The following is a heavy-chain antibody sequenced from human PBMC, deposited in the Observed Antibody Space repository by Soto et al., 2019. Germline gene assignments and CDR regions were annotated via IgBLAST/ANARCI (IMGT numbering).Heavy chain of an antibody. D-gene: IGHD6-13*01. J-gene: IGHJ5*02. CDR2: ISSSSKNI. CDR3: VSWVSDGFAP. Sequence: EVQLVESGGGLVKPGGSLRLSCAASGFSFSTYSMHWVRQAPGKGLEWVSSISSSSKNIYYADSVKGRFTISRDNAKNSLYLQMNSLRTGDTAVYYCVSWVSDGFAPGAQGPLVSVSS. V-gene: IGHV3-21*01. CDR1: GFSFSTYS.